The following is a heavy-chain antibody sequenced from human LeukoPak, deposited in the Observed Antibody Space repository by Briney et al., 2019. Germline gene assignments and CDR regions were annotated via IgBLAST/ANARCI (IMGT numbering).Heavy chain of an antibody. CDR3: ARDWAYYYGMDV. Sequence: SETLSLTCAVYGGSFSGYYWSWIRQPPGKGLEWIGEINHSGSTNYNPSLKSRVTISVDTSKNQFSLKLSSVTAADTAVYYCARDWAYYYGMDVWGQGTTVTVSS. CDR2: INHSGST. J-gene: IGHJ6*02. V-gene: IGHV4-34*01. D-gene: IGHD3-16*01. CDR1: GGSFSGYY.